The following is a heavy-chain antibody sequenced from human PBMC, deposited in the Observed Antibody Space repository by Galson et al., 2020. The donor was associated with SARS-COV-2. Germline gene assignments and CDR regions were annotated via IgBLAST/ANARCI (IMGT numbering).Heavy chain of an antibody. V-gene: IGHV1-3*01. Sequence: ASVKVSCKASGYTFTSYALHWVRQAPGQRLEWMGWLNAGNGNTKYSQKFQGRVTITRDTSASAAYMELSSLRSEDTAVYYCARESHSGYDFDPWGQGTLVTVSS. CDR2: LNAGNGNT. CDR1: GYTFTSYA. CDR3: ARESHSGYDFDP. J-gene: IGHJ5*02. D-gene: IGHD5-12*01.